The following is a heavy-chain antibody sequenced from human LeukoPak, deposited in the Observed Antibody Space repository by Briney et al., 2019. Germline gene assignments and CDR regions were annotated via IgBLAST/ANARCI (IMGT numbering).Heavy chain of an antibody. Sequence: ASMKVSCKASGYTFINYGFSWVRQAPGQGLEWMGWISAYNGNTNYLQKFQGRVTMTTDTSTNTVYMELRSLRSGDTAAYYCARVSTNSRVAGYDPQWYFDLWGRGTPVTVS. V-gene: IGHV1-18*04. CDR2: ISAYNGNT. CDR3: ARVSTNSRVAGYDPQWYFDL. D-gene: IGHD5-12*01. CDR1: GYTFINYG. J-gene: IGHJ2*01.